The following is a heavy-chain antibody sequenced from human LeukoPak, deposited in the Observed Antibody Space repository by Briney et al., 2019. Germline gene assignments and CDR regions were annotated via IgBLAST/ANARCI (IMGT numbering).Heavy chain of an antibody. Sequence: GGSLRLSCAASGFIFSNYWMTWVRQAPGKGLEWVAVISYDGSNKYYADSVKGRFTISRDNSKNTLYLQMNSLRAEDTAVYYCASGEMATITTGYWGQGTLVTVSS. CDR3: ASGEMATITTGY. D-gene: IGHD5-24*01. CDR1: GFIFSNYW. CDR2: ISYDGSNK. V-gene: IGHV3-30-3*01. J-gene: IGHJ4*02.